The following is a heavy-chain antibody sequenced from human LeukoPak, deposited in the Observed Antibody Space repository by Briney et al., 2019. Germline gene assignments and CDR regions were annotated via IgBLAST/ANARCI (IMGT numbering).Heavy chain of an antibody. Sequence: SETLSLTCTVSGGSISSYYWSWIRQPPGKGLEWIGYIYYSGSTNYNPSLKSRVTISVDTSKNQFSLKLSSVTAADTAVYYCARGEAVADSNWFDPRGQGTLVTVSS. V-gene: IGHV4-59*01. CDR1: GGSISSYY. J-gene: IGHJ5*02. CDR2: IYYSGST. D-gene: IGHD6-19*01. CDR3: ARGEAVADSNWFDP.